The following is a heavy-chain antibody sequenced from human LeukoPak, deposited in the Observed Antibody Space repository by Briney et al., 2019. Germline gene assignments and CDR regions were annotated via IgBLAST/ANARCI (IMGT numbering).Heavy chain of an antibody. J-gene: IGHJ5*02. CDR3: GKEGGA. CDR2: IGGRGTST. V-gene: IGHV3-23*01. CDR1: GFRFSDFT. Sequence: GGSLRLSCAASGFRFSDFTMTWVRQAPGKGPEWVSAIGGRGTSTYYADSLGGRFTISRDNSKDMLYLQMNSLKVEDTATYYCGKEGGAWGQGTKVTVSS. D-gene: IGHD3-16*01.